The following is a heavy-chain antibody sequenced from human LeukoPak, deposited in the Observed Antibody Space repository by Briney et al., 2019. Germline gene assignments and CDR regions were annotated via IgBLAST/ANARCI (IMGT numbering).Heavy chain of an antibody. Sequence: GGSLRLSCAASGFTFSTYEMNWVRQAPGKGLEWVSYISSDGSYIRYADSVKGRFTVSRDSAKNSLYLQMNSPRAEDTAVYYCARDLLVPGVFMDHWGQGTLVTVSS. CDR3: ARDLLVPGVFMDH. CDR2: ISSDGSYI. V-gene: IGHV3-48*03. D-gene: IGHD3-10*01. J-gene: IGHJ4*02. CDR1: GFTFSTYE.